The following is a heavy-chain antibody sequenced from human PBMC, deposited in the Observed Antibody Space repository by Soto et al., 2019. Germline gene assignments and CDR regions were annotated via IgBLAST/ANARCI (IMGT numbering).Heavy chain of an antibody. V-gene: IGHV2-5*02. CDR1: GFSLSTSGVG. Sequence: QITLKESGPTLVKPTQTLTLTCTFSGFSLSTSGVGVGWIRQPPGKALEWLALIYWDDDKRYSPSLKSRLTITKDASNNQVVLTMNNMDPVDTATYYCAHVYGGYDNFDYWGQGTLVTVYS. D-gene: IGHD5-12*01. CDR2: IYWDDDK. J-gene: IGHJ4*02. CDR3: AHVYGGYDNFDY.